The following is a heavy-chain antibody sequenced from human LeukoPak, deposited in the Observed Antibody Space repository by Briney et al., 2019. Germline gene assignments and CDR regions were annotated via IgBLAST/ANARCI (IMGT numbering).Heavy chain of an antibody. CDR1: GGSVSSGSYY. J-gene: IGHJ3*02. D-gene: IGHD1-20*01. CDR2: IYYSGST. V-gene: IGHV4-61*01. Sequence: SETLSLTCTVSGGSVSSGSYYWGWIRQPPGKGLEWIGYIYYSGSTNYNPSLKSRVTISVDTSKNQFSLKLSSVTAADTAVYYCARGDYNWNDIRTWGAFDIWGQGTMVTVSS. CDR3: ARGDYNWNDIRTWGAFDI.